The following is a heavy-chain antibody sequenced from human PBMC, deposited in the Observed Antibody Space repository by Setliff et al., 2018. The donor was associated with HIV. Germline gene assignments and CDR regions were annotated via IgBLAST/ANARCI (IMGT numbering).Heavy chain of an antibody. CDR1: GYTFSTYG. V-gene: IGHV1-18*01. Sequence: ASVKVSCKASGYTFSTYGISWVRQAPGQGLEWMGWISAYNGNTNYAQKLQGRVTVTTDTSTNTAYMELKSLRSDDTAVYYCARDPQDTRGWYIYYFDYWGQGTLVTVSS. D-gene: IGHD6-19*01. CDR3: ARDPQDTRGWYIYYFDY. J-gene: IGHJ4*02. CDR2: ISAYNGNT.